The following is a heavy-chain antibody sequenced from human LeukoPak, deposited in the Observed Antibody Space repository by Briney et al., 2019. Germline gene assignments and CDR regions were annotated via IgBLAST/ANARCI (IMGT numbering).Heavy chain of an antibody. CDR3: AGESRHYYGMDV. CDR2: SHYSGST. CDR1: GGSISSYH. J-gene: IGHJ6*02. Sequence: SETLSLSCTVSGGSISSYHWSWIRQPPGKVMEYIGESHYSGSTKYNPSLQSRVTISVDTSGNQFSLKLSSVTAADTAVYYCAGESRHYYGMDVWGQGTTVTVSS. V-gene: IGHV4-59*01.